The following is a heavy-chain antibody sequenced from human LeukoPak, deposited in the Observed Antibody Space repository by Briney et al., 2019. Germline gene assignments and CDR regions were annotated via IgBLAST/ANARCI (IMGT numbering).Heavy chain of an antibody. CDR3: AREENSGNYMDT. CDR2: ISGSSRYI. D-gene: IGHD1-26*01. Sequence: GGSLRLSCAASGLTFTTYTINWVRQAPGKGLEWVSSISGSSRYIYYADSVKGRFTISRDNAKNSLYLQMNNLRAEDTAVYYCAREENSGNYMDTWGQGTLVIVSS. CDR1: GLTFTTYT. J-gene: IGHJ5*02. V-gene: IGHV3-21*01.